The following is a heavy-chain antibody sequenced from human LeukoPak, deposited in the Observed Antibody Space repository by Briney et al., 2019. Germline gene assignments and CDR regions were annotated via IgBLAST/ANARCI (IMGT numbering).Heavy chain of an antibody. CDR1: GGSVSNSNHY. V-gene: IGHV4-39*01. Sequence: SETLSLICTVSGGSVSNSNHYWAWIRQTPGKGLEWIGHTYHSGSTHYSASLKSRVTISVGTSKSQFSLQLTSVTAADTARYFCARRSPDSSAYGNYFDYWGQGILVTASS. CDR3: ARRSPDSSAYGNYFDY. J-gene: IGHJ4*02. D-gene: IGHD5-12*01. CDR2: TYHSGST.